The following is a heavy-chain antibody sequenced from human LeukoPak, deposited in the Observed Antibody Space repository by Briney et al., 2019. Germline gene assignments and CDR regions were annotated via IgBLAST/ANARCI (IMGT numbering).Heavy chain of an antibody. CDR3: TKELHVAVAVADYYYFYMDV. CDR2: INGGGNTT. D-gene: IGHD6-19*01. CDR1: GFAFISFA. Sequence: TGGSLRLSCAASGFAFISFAMGWVRQSPGKGLEWLSTINGGGNTTFYADSVKGRFTISIDNSKNTLYLHTDGLRPDDTAIYYCTKELHVAVAVADYYYFYMDVWGRGTAVSVSS. V-gene: IGHV3-23*01. J-gene: IGHJ6*03.